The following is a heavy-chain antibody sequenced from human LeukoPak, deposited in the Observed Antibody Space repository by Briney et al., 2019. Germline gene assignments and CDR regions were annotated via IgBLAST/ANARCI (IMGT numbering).Heavy chain of an antibody. Sequence: GGSLRLSCAASGFTFSSYGMHWVRQAPGKGLEWVAVISYDGSNKYYADSVKGRFTISRDNSKNTLYLQMNSLRAEDTAVYYCAKDAEYYDILTGYYHNYYYYMDVWGKGTTVTISS. CDR2: ISYDGSNK. CDR1: GFTFSSYG. D-gene: IGHD3-9*01. CDR3: AKDAEYYDILTGYYHNYYYYMDV. V-gene: IGHV3-30*18. J-gene: IGHJ6*03.